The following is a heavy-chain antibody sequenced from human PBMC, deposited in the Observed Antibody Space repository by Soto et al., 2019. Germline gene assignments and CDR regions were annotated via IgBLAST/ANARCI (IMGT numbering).Heavy chain of an antibody. J-gene: IGHJ4*02. D-gene: IGHD2-2*02. CDR3: PKDRVQPAAIWTGFDS. Sequence: GGSLRLSCAASGFTFSSFAMSWVRQAPGKGLEWVSGIGGSGGSTYYADFVKGRFTIYRDSSKSTLYLQMNSLRAEDTAAYYCPKDRVQPAAIWTGFDSWGQGTLVTVYS. V-gene: IGHV3-23*01. CDR2: IGGSGGST. CDR1: GFTFSSFA.